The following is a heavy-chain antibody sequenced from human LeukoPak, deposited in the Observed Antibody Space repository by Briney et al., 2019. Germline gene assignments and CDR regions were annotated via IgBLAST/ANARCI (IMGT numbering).Heavy chain of an antibody. CDR2: IRSKAYGGTT. Sequence: GGSLRLSCTASGFTFGDYSMSWVRQAPGKGLEWVGFIRSKAYGGTTEYAASVKSRFTISRDDSKSIDYLQMNSLKTEDTAVYYCTRDGYYDSSGYYYVRPFDYWGQGTLVTVSS. CDR3: TRDGYYDSSGYYYVRPFDY. CDR1: GFTFGDYS. D-gene: IGHD3-22*01. V-gene: IGHV3-49*04. J-gene: IGHJ4*02.